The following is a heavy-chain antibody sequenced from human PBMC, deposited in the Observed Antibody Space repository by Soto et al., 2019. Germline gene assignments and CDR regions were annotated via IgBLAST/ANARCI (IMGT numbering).Heavy chain of an antibody. D-gene: IGHD2-15*01. CDR3: ARLGYCSGGSCDPDDAFDI. Sequence: EVQLVESGGGLVKPGGSLRLSCAASGFTLSIYSMNWVRQAPGKGLEWVSSISISSSYIYYADSVKGRFTISRDNAKNSLYLQMNSVRAEDTAVYYCARLGYCSGGSCDPDDAFDIWGQGTMVTVSS. V-gene: IGHV3-21*01. CDR1: GFTLSIYS. CDR2: ISISSSYI. J-gene: IGHJ3*02.